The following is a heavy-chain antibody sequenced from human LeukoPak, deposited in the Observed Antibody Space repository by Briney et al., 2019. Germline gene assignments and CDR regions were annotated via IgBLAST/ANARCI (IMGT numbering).Heavy chain of an antibody. Sequence: SETLSLTCTVSGYSISSGYYWGWIRQPPGKGLEWIGSIYHSGSTYYNPSLKSRVTVSVDTSKNQFSLKLSSVTAADTAVYYCATSYIGGFGKPDYWGQGTLVTVSS. CDR2: IYHSGST. D-gene: IGHD2-15*01. J-gene: IGHJ4*02. V-gene: IGHV4-38-2*02. CDR3: ATSYIGGFGKPDY. CDR1: GYSISSGYY.